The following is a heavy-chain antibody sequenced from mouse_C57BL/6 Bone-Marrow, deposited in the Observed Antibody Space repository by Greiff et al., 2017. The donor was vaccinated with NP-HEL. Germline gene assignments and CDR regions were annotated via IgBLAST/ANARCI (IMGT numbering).Heavy chain of an antibody. CDR1: GYTFTDYE. CDR2: IDPETGGT. D-gene: IGHD2-4*01. CDR3: TRYDYGFAY. Sequence: QVQLKESGAELVRPGASVTLSCKASGYTFTDYEMHWVKQTPVHGLEWIGAIDPETGGTAYNQKFKGKAILTADKSSSTAYMELRSLTSEDSAVYYCTRYDYGFAYWGQGTLVTVSA. V-gene: IGHV1-15*01. J-gene: IGHJ3*01.